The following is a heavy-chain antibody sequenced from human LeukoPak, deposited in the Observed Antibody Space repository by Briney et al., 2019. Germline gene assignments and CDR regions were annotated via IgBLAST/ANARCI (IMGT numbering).Heavy chain of an antibody. V-gene: IGHV1-2*06. CDR2: INPNSGGT. D-gene: IGHD6-6*01. CDR1: GYTFTGYY. J-gene: IGHJ4*02. CDR3: ARGDLTSIAARISFDY. Sequence: GASVKVSCKASGYTFTGYYIHWVRQAPGQGLEGMGRINPNSGGTNYAQKFQGRVTMTRDTSISTAYMELSRLRSDDTAVYYCARGDLTSIAARISFDYWGQGTLVTVSS.